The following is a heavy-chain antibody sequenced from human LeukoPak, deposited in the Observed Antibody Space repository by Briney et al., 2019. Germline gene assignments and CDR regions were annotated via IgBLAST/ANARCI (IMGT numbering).Heavy chain of an antibody. CDR1: GFTFSNYW. Sequence: PGGSLRLSCAASGFTFSNYWMHWVRQAPGKGLVWVSRINSDARSTSYADSVKGRFTISRDNAKNSLYLQMNSLRAEDTAVYYCTRDRGYYDSSSYYWSGFDIWGQGTMVTVSS. D-gene: IGHD3-22*01. CDR2: INSDARST. V-gene: IGHV3-74*01. CDR3: TRDRGYYDSSSYYWSGFDI. J-gene: IGHJ3*02.